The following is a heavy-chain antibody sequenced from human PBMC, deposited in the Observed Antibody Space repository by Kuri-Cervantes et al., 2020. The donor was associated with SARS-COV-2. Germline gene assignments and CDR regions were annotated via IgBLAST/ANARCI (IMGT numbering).Heavy chain of an antibody. Sequence: SETLSLTCAISGDSVSSNSAGWNWIRQSPSRGLEWLGRTYYRSKWYHDYAVSVKSRIIINPDTSKNQFSLQLSSVTPEDTAVYYCAGVTTGTLDYWGQGTLVTVSS. CDR3: AGVTTGTLDY. CDR1: GDSVSSNSAG. V-gene: IGHV6-1*01. J-gene: IGHJ4*02. CDR2: TYYRSKWYH. D-gene: IGHD1-1*01.